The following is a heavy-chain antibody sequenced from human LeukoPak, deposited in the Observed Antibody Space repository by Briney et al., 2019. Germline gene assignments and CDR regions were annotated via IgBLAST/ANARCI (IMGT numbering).Heavy chain of an antibody. CDR3: ARPTDYYDSSGYLY. V-gene: IGHV1-18*01. CDR2: ISAYNGNT. J-gene: IGHJ1*01. CDR1: GYTFTSYG. Sequence: ASVEVSCKASGYTFTSYGISWVRQAPGQGLEWMGWISAYNGNTNYAQKLQGRVTMTTDTSTSTAYMELRSLRSDDTAVYYCARPTDYYDSSGYLYWGQGTLVTVSS. D-gene: IGHD3-22*01.